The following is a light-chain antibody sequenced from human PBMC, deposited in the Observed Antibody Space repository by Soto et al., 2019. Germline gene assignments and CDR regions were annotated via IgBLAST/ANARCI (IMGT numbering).Light chain of an antibody. CDR2: EVS. CDR1: SNDIGGYNY. Sequence: QSALTQPASVSGSPGLSITISCTGTSNDIGGYNYVSWYQQHPGKAPKLMISEVSNRPSGVSNRFSGSKSGNTASLTISGLQAEDEADYYCSSFTNSHTWVFGGGTKLTVL. J-gene: IGLJ3*02. V-gene: IGLV2-14*01. CDR3: SSFTNSHTWV.